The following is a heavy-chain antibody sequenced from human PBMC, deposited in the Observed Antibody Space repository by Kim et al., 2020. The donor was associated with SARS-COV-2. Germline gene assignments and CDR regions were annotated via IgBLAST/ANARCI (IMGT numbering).Heavy chain of an antibody. Sequence: YAETEKGRFTRPRDNAKNTVYPQMNSLGGEDTAVYYCVKGTRNRYSLDCWGEGTLVTVSS. CDR3: VKGTRNRYSLDC. V-gene: IGHV3-23*01. J-gene: IGHJ4*02. D-gene: IGHD4-4*01.